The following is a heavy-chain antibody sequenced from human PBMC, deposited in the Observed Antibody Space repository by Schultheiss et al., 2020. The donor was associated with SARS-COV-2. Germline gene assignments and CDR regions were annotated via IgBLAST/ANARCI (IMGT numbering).Heavy chain of an antibody. V-gene: IGHV3-30*07. D-gene: IGHD6-6*01. J-gene: IGHJ4*02. Sequence: GGSLRLSCAASGFTFSSYAMHWVRQAPGKGLEWVAVISYDGSNKYYADSVKGRFTISRDNSKNTLYLQMNSLRAEDTAVYYCANTYSSSYRYFDYWGQGTLVTVSS. CDR1: GFTFSSYA. CDR2: ISYDGSNK. CDR3: ANTYSSSYRYFDY.